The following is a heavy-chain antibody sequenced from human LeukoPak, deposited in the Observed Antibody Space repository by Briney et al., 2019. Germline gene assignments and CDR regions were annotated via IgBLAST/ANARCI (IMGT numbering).Heavy chain of an antibody. CDR1: GYTFTGYY. J-gene: IGHJ4*02. D-gene: IGHD4-17*01. Sequence: ASVKVSCKASGYTFTGYYMHWVRQAPGQGLEWMGGIIPIFGTANYAQKFQGRVTITTDESTSTAYMELSSLRSEDTAVYYCATKKRYDYGDHGGFDYWGQGTLVTVSS. CDR3: ATKKRYDYGDHGGFDY. CDR2: IIPIFGTA. V-gene: IGHV1-69*05.